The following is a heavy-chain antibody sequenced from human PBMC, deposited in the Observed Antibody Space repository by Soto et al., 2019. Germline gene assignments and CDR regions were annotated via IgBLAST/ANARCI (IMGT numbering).Heavy chain of an antibody. Sequence: SETLSLTCAVYGGSFSGYYWSWIRQPPGKGLEWIGEINHSGSTNYNPSLKSRVTISVDTYKNQFSLKLSSVTAADTAVYYCARGTPNYYGSGSYYKRGYYYGMDVWGQGTTVTVSS. J-gene: IGHJ6*02. CDR3: ARGTPNYYGSGSYYKRGYYYGMDV. CDR2: INHSGST. D-gene: IGHD3-10*01. V-gene: IGHV4-34*01. CDR1: GGSFSGYY.